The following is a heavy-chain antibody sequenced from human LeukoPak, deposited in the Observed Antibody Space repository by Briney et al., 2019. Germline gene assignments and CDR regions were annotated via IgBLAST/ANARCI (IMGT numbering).Heavy chain of an antibody. D-gene: IGHD3-22*01. J-gene: IGHJ6*02. Sequence: GGSLRLSCAASGFTFSSYGIHWVRQAPGKGLEWVAVISYDGSNKYYADSVKGRFTISRDNSKNTLDLQMNSLRGEDTAVYYCAKENFYRVVMANYGMDVWGQGTTVTVSS. CDR3: AKENFYRVVMANYGMDV. CDR2: ISYDGSNK. V-gene: IGHV3-30*18. CDR1: GFTFSSYG.